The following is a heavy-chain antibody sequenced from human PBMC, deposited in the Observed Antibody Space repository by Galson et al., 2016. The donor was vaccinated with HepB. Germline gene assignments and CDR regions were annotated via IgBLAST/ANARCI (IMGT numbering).Heavy chain of an antibody. V-gene: IGHV3-33*08. CDR3: ARALAAAGPGWGRPVDF. CDR1: GFTFSNYG. Sequence: SLRLSCAASGFTFSNYGMHWVRLAPGKGLEWVAFISYDGSIKYYRDSVKGRFTISRDNSKNPLYLDMNSLRVEDKGVFYCARALAAAGPGWGRPVDFWGQGTLLTVSS. D-gene: IGHD6-25*01. CDR2: ISYDGSIK. J-gene: IGHJ4*02.